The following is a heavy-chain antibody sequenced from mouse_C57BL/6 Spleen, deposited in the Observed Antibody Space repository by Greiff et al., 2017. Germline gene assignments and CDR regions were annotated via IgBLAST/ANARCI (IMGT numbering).Heavy chain of an antibody. CDR1: EFTFSDYG. CDR2: FSSGSGTI. J-gene: IGHJ3*01. Sequence: EVKLMESGGGLVKPGGSLKLSCAASEFTFSDYGIPWVRRAPGKGLEWVAYFSSGSGTIYYADKVRGRFTISRDNAKNTLFLQMTSLRSEDTAMYYCARPYLYGSSPWFAYWGQGTLVTVSA. V-gene: IGHV5-17*01. D-gene: IGHD1-1*01. CDR3: ARPYLYGSSPWFAY.